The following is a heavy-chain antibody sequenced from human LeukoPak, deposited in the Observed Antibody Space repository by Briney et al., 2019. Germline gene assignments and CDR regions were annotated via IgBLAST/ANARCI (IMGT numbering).Heavy chain of an antibody. D-gene: IGHD5-18*01. CDR1: GGSISSYY. J-gene: IGHJ6*03. Sequence: PSETLSLTCTVSGGSISSYYWSWIRQPPGKGLEWIGYIYYSGSTNYNPSLKSRVTISVDTSKNQFSLKLSSVTAADTAVYYCASRGYSYGYASYYYYYMDVWGKGTTVTVSS. CDR3: ASRGYSYGYASYYYYYMDV. V-gene: IGHV4-59*01. CDR2: IYYSGST.